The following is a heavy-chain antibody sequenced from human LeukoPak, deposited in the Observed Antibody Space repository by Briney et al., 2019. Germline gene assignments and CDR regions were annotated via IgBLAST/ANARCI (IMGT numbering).Heavy chain of an antibody. J-gene: IGHJ4*02. CDR3: ARETSYGYVDY. V-gene: IGHV4-30-4*01. D-gene: IGHD5-18*01. Sequence: SQTLSLTCTVSGGSISSGDYYWSWIRQPPGKGLEWIGYIYYRGSTYYNPSLKSRVTISVDTSKNQFSLKLSSVTAADTAVYYCARETSYGYVDYWGQGTLVTVSS. CDR2: IYYRGST. CDR1: GGSISSGDYY.